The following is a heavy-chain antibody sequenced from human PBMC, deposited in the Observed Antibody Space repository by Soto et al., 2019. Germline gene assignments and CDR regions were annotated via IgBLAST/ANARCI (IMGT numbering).Heavy chain of an antibody. CDR2: IIPILGIA. D-gene: IGHD1-26*01. CDR3: ARDGGGANWFDP. V-gene: IGHV1-69*04. CDR1: GGTFSSYT. J-gene: IGHJ5*02. Sequence: ASVKVSCKASGGTFSSYTISWVRQAPGQGLEWMGRIIPILGIANYAQKFQGRVTITADKSTSTAYMELSSLRSEDTAVYYCARDGGGANWFDPWGQGTLVTVSS.